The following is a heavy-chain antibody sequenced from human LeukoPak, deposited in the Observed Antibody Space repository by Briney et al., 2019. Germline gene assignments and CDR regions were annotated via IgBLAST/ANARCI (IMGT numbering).Heavy chain of an antibody. J-gene: IGHJ4*02. CDR2: IISSGSII. V-gene: IGHV3-48*03. CDR3: ARAMWGFDY. Sequence: GGSLRLSCAPSGFAFSDYEMNWVRHAPGEGLEWVSYIISSGSIIYYADSVKGRFTISRDNAKRSLFLQMNSLGVEDTAVDYCARAMWGFDYWGQGTLVTVSS. CDR1: GFAFSDYE. D-gene: IGHD7-27*01.